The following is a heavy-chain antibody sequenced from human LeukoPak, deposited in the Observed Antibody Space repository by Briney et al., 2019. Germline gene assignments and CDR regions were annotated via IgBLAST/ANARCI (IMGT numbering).Heavy chain of an antibody. CDR2: INHSGST. J-gene: IGHJ4*02. CDR3: ARGGYSYGLDY. D-gene: IGHD5-18*01. CDR1: GGSFSGYY. V-gene: IGHV4-34*01. Sequence: PSETLSLTCAVYGGSFSGYYWSWLRQPPGKGLEWIGEINHSGSTNYNPSLKSRVTISVDTSKNQFSLKLSSVTAADTAVYYCARGGYSYGLDYWGQGTLVTVSS.